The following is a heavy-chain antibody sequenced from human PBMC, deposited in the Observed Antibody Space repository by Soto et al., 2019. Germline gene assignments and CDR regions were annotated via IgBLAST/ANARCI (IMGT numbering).Heavy chain of an antibody. CDR1: GGSISSYY. CDR3: ARYNDYGDAFDI. V-gene: IGHV4-59*01. CDR2: IYYSGST. Sequence: QVQLQESGPGLVKPSETLSLTYTVSGGSISSYYWSWIRQPPGKGLEWIGYIYYSGSTNYNPSLTARVTIFVDTSKNQFSLKLSSVPAADTAVYYCARYNDYGDAFDIWGQGTMVTVSS. J-gene: IGHJ3*02. D-gene: IGHD4-17*01.